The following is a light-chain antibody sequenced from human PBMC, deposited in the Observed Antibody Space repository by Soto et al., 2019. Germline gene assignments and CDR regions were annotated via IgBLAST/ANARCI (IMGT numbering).Light chain of an antibody. Sequence: QSVLTQPASVSGSPGQSITIFCTGTSSDVGGYNYVSWYQQHPGKAPKLMIYGVSNRPSGVSNRFSGSKSGNTASLTISGLQAEDEADYYCSSYTTSSTLFGTGTKVTVL. J-gene: IGLJ1*01. CDR1: SSDVGGYNY. V-gene: IGLV2-14*01. CDR3: SSYTTSSTL. CDR2: GVS.